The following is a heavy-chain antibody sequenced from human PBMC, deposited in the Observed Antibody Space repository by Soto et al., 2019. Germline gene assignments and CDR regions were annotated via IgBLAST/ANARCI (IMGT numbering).Heavy chain of an antibody. CDR3: AKAYFVWSSEQPYYFDS. D-gene: IGHD3-16*01. V-gene: IGHV3-23*01. Sequence: VQLLDSGGALVQPGGSLRLPCAASGSTFSNYALTWIRQGPGKGLEWVSGISGSGGRSYYADTVKGRFTISRDNSKSTLYLQMNSLRAEDTAVYYCAKAYFVWSSEQPYYFDSWGQGTLVTVSS. J-gene: IGHJ4*02. CDR2: ISGSGGRS. CDR1: GSTFSNYA.